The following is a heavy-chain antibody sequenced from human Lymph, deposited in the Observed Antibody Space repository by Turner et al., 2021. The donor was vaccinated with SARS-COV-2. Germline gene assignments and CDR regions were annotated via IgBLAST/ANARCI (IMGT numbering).Heavy chain of an antibody. CDR3: AKDRCTLSSGWEDY. Sequence: EVRRLGSGGGLFQPGGSLNLPCPASGFTFSSYAMSWVRQAPGKGLEWVAAISGGGGSTYYADSVKGRFTISRDNSKNTLYLQMNSLRAEDTAIYYCAKDRCTLSSGWEDYWGQGALVTVSS. J-gene: IGHJ4*02. CDR1: GFTFSSYA. V-gene: IGHV3-23*01. D-gene: IGHD6-19*01. CDR2: ISGGGGST.